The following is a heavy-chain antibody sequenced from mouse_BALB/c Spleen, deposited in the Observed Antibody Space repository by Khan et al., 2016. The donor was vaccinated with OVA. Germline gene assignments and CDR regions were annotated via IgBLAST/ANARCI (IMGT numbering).Heavy chain of an antibody. V-gene: IGHV5-6*01. D-gene: IGHD1-2*01. Sequence: EVELVESGGDLVKPGGSLNLSCEASGFTFSSYGMSWLRQTPDKRLEWVATISNGGSYTYFPDSVKGRLTISRDNAKNTLYLQMSSLKSEDTAMYYSARYRFTTATAGFAYWGQGTLVTVFA. CDR3: ARYRFTTATAGFAY. CDR1: GFTFSSYG. CDR2: ISNGGSYT. J-gene: IGHJ3*01.